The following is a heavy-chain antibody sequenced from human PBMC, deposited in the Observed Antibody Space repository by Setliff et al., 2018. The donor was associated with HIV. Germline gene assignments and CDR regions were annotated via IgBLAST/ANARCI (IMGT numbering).Heavy chain of an antibody. V-gene: IGHV4-39*01. Sequence: SETLSLTCTVSGGSISSSSFYWTWVRQPPGEGLEWIGNIYYSGSTYYNPSLKSRITISADTSQNQFSLKLRSVTAADTAVYFCASQGRGGWLWAGFVSWGQGTLVTVSS. CDR2: IYYSGST. CDR1: GGSISSSSFY. D-gene: IGHD6-19*01. J-gene: IGHJ4*02. CDR3: ASQGRGGWLWAGFVS.